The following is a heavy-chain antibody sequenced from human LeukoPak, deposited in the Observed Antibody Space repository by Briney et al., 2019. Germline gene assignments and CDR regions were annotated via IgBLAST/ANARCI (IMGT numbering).Heavy chain of an antibody. CDR1: GVSFSDDY. Sequence: SETLSLTCAVSGVSFSDDYWNWIRQPPGKGLEWLGEINHRGTHEYSPSLKSRVTMSVDTSTNQFSLRLTSVTAADTAVYYCARPQYSGYARGYMDVWGKGTTVTISS. V-gene: IGHV4-34*01. J-gene: IGHJ6*03. CDR2: INHRGTH. D-gene: IGHD5-12*01. CDR3: ARPQYSGYARGYMDV.